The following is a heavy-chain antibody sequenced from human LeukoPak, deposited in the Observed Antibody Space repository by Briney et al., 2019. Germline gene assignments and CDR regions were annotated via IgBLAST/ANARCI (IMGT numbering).Heavy chain of an antibody. V-gene: IGHV3-23*01. CDR2: IGGSGATT. CDR1: GITSSNYA. J-gene: IGHJ5*02. CDR3: AKGGIKRFGLVPDWFDP. Sequence: GGSLRLSCAASGITSSNYAMSWVRQAPGKGLEWVSSIGGSGATTFYADSVKGRFTISRDISKNTLYLQMSSLRAEDTAIYYCAKGGIKRFGLVPDWFDPWGQGTLVAVSS. D-gene: IGHD3-9*01.